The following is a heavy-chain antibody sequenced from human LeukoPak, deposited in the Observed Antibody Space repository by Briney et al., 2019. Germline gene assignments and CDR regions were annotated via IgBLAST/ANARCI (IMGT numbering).Heavy chain of an antibody. V-gene: IGHV3-7*01. CDR1: GFTFSSYW. Sequence: GGSLRLSCAASGFTFSSYWMSWVRQAPGKGLEWVANIKQDGSEKYYADSVKGRFTTSRDNAKNSLYLQMNSLRAEDTAVYYCARDLLPDAFDIWGQGTMVTVSS. CDR2: IKQDGSEK. CDR3: ARDLLPDAFDI. J-gene: IGHJ3*02.